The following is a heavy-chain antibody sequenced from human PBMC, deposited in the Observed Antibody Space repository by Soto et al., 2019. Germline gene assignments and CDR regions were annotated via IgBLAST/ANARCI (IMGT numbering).Heavy chain of an antibody. CDR2: LNGSGGST. CDR1: GFTFSNYA. CDR3: ARGFSAGKGSPPDY. D-gene: IGHD3-10*01. V-gene: IGHV3-23*01. J-gene: IGHJ4*02. Sequence: GGSLRLSCAASGFTFSNYAMTWVRQAPGKGLEWVSGLNGSGGSTSSADSVKGRFAISRDNSKNTLYLQMNSLRDGDTAVYYCARGFSAGKGSPPDYWGQGTMVTVYS.